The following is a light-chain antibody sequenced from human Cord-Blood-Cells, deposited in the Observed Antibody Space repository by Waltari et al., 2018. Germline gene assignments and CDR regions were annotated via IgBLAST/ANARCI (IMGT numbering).Light chain of an antibody. J-gene: IGLJ1*01. Sequence: QSALTQPASVSGSPGQSITLSCTGTSSHVGGYNYVSWSQQHPGKAPKLMIYDVSNRPSGVSNRFSGSKSGNTASLTISGLQAEDEADYYCSSYTSSSTLFYVFGTGTKVTVL. CDR3: SSYTSSSTLFYV. V-gene: IGLV2-14*01. CDR1: SSHVGGYNY. CDR2: DVS.